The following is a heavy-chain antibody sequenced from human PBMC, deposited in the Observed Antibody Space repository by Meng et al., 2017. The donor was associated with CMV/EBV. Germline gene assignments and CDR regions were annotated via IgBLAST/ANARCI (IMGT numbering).Heavy chain of an antibody. CDR2: ISAHNGNT. Sequence: ASVKVSCKASGYTFTSYGISWVRQAPGQGLEWMGWISAHNGNTNYAQKLQGRVTMTTDTSTSTAYMELRSLRSDDTAVYYCARGVQLAHSGSYFDYWGQGTLVTVSS. V-gene: IGHV1-18*01. CDR1: GYTFTSYG. D-gene: IGHD6-6*01. J-gene: IGHJ4*02. CDR3: ARGVQLAHSGSYFDY.